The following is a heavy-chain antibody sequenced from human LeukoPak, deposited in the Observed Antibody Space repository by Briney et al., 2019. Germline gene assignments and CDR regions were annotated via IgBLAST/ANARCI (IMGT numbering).Heavy chain of an antibody. CDR3: AKDGGCSSTSCYSPYYFDY. CDR2: ISYDGSNK. V-gene: IGHV3-30*18. CDR1: GFTFSSYG. D-gene: IGHD2-2*01. J-gene: IGHJ4*02. Sequence: QTGGSLRLSCAASGFTFSSYGMHWVRQAPGKGLGWVAVISYDGSNKYYADSVKGRFTISGDNSKNTLYLQMNSLRAEDTAVYYCAKDGGCSSTSCYSPYYFDYWGQGTLVTVSS.